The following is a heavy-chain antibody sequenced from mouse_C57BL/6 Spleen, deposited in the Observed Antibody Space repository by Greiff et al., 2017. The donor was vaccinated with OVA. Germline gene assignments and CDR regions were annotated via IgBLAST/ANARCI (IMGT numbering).Heavy chain of an antibody. J-gene: IGHJ1*03. CDR3: ARRRGYFDV. V-gene: IGHV1-72*01. Sequence: VQLQQPGAELVKPGASVKLSCTASGYTFTSYWMHWVQQRPGRGLEWIGRIGPNSGGTTSNEKFKSKATLTVDKPYSTAYMQLSSLTSEDSAVYYCARRRGYFDVWGTGTTVTVSS. CDR1: GYTFTSYW. CDR2: IGPNSGGT.